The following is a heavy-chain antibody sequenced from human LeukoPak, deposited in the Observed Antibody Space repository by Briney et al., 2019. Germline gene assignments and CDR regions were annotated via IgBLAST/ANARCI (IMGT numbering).Heavy chain of an antibody. V-gene: IGHV4-4*02. CDR2: IYHTGGP. D-gene: IGHD1-7*01. J-gene: IGHJ2*01. Sequence: SETLSLTCAISGVSVSNNNWWSWVRQSPGKGLEWIGEIYHTGGPNYSPSLRGRVTISLDKSKNQFSLKLFSVTAADTAVYYCARDAGTTRTYWYFDLWGRGTLVTVSS. CDR1: GVSVSNNNW. CDR3: ARDAGTTRTYWYFDL.